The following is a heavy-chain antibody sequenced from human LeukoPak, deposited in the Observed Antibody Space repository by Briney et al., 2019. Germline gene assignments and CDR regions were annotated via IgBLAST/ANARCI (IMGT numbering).Heavy chain of an antibody. Sequence: SETLSLTCTVSGGSISSGSYYWSWIRQPAGKGLEWIGRIYTSGGTNYNPSLKSRVTISVDTSKNQFSLKLSSVTAADTAVYYCARERVGLGMAARPYRTIFDYWGQGTLVTVSS. D-gene: IGHD6-6*01. J-gene: IGHJ4*02. CDR1: GGSISSGSYY. CDR2: IYTSGGT. CDR3: ARERVGLGMAARPYRTIFDY. V-gene: IGHV4-61*02.